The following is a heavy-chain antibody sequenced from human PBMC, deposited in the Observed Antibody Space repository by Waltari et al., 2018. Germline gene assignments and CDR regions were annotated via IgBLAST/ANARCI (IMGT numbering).Heavy chain of an antibody. V-gene: IGHV1-24*01. CDR1: GYTLTALS. J-gene: IGHJ5*02. CDR3: ATRVVPDDIWSKWFDP. D-gene: IGHD2-2*02. Sequence: QVQLVQSVAEVKKPGASVKVSFKVSGYTLTALSMHWLRQAPEKGLEWMGGFDPEDGETIYEQKFQGRVTMTEDTSTDTAYMELSSRRSEETAVYYCATRVVPDDIWSKWFDPWGQGTLVTVSS. CDR2: FDPEDGET.